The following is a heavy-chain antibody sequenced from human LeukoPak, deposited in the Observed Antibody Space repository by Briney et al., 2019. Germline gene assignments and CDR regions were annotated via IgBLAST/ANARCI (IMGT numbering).Heavy chain of an antibody. Sequence: SETLSLTCAVYGGSFSGYYWTWSRQPPGKGLEWIGEINHSGSTNYNPSLKSRVTISVDTSKNQFSLKLSSATAADTAVYYCASKKRYSSGWAHFDDWGQGTLVTVSS. D-gene: IGHD6-19*01. V-gene: IGHV4-34*01. CDR2: INHSGST. CDR3: ASKKRYSSGWAHFDD. CDR1: GGSFSGYY. J-gene: IGHJ4*02.